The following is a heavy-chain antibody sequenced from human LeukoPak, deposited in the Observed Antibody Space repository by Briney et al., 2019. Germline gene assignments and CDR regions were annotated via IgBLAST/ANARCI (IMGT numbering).Heavy chain of an antibody. Sequence: GASVKVSCKASGYTFTSYYMHWVRQAPGQGLEWMGIINPSGGSTSYAQKFQGRVTMTRDTSTSTVYMELSSLRSEDTAVYYCARAPPTYCRSTSCPYYYGMDVWGQGTTVTVSS. J-gene: IGHJ6*02. D-gene: IGHD2-2*01. CDR1: GYTFTSYY. CDR3: ARAPPTYCRSTSCPYYYGMDV. V-gene: IGHV1-46*01. CDR2: INPSGGST.